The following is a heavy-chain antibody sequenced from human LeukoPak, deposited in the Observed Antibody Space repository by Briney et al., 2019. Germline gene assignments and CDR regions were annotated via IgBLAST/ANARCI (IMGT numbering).Heavy chain of an antibody. CDR3: ARVSEEVGAWDFVDV. J-gene: IGHJ6*04. Sequence: GGSVRLSCAASGFIFSSYSMNGVRQARGKGREGVSAIRSSRSDICYSDSVRGRFTISRDNAENSLYLQMNSQRAEDTAVYHCARVSEEVGAWDFVDVWGKGTTVSVSS. CDR1: GFIFSSYS. V-gene: IGHV3-21*01. CDR2: IRSSRSDI. D-gene: IGHD1-26*01.